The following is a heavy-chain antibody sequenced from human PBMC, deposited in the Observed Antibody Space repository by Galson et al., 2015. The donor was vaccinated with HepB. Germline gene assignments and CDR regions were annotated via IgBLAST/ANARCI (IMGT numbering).Heavy chain of an antibody. CDR3: ARVALIAAAGTVWFDT. D-gene: IGHD6-13*01. V-gene: IGHV6-1*01. J-gene: IGHJ5*02. Sequence: CAISGDSVSSNSAAWNWIRQSPSRGLEWLGRTYYRSKWYNDYAVSVKSRITINPDTSKNQFSLQLNSVTPEDTAVYYCARVALIAAAGTVWFDTLGQGTLVSASS. CDR1: GDSVSSNSAA. CDR2: TYYRSKWYN.